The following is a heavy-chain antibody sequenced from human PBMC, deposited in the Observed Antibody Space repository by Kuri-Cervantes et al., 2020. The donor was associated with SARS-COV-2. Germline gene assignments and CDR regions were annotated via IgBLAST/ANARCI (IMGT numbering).Heavy chain of an antibody. D-gene: IGHD1-26*01. J-gene: IGHJ4*02. CDR3: ARSPVWEGYIDF. CDR2: IYSGGST. Sequence: GGSLRLSCSPSRFTVSSNYMTWVRQAPGKGLEWVSVIYSGGSTYYADSVKGRFTISRDNSKNTLYLQMNSLRAEDAAVYYCARSPVWEGYIDFWGQATLVTVSS. V-gene: IGHV3-53*01. CDR1: RFTVSSNY.